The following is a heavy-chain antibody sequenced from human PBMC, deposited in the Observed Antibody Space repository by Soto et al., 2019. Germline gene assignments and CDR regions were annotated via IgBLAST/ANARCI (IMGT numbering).Heavy chain of an antibody. V-gene: IGHV3-74*01. J-gene: IGHJ4*02. CDR3: ARGGPHYYDSSREAIFFY. CDR1: GFTFSSYW. CDR2: INSDGSST. D-gene: IGHD3-22*01. Sequence: GGSLRLSCAASGFTFSSYWMHWVRQAPGKGLVWVSRINSDGSSTSYADSVKGRFTISRDNAKNTLYLQMNSLRAEDTAVYYCARGGPHYYDSSREAIFFYWGQGTLVTVSS.